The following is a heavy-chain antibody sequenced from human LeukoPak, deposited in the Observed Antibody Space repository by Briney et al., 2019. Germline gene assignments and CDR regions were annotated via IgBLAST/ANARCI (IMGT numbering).Heavy chain of an antibody. Sequence: ASVKVSCKASGYTFTSYATNWVRQAPGQGLEWMGWINTNTGNPTYAQGFTGRFVFSLDTSVGTAYLQISSLKAEDTAVYYCARVPFPTMARGVTYAFDIWGQGTMVTVSS. CDR1: GYTFTSYA. CDR3: ARVPFPTMARGVTYAFDI. V-gene: IGHV7-4-1*02. CDR2: INTNTGNP. J-gene: IGHJ3*02. D-gene: IGHD3-10*01.